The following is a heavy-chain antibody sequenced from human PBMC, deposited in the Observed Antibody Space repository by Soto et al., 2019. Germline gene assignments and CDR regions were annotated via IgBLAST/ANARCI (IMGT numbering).Heavy chain of an antibody. Sequence: GASVKVSCKASGYTFTGYYMHWVRQAPGQGLEWMGWINPNSGGTNYAQKFQGRVTMTRDTSISTAYVELSRLRSDDTAVYYCARDPVVDATTVFLGMDVWGQGTTVTVSS. CDR3: ARDPVVDATTVFLGMDV. CDR2: INPNSGGT. D-gene: IGHD2-15*01. J-gene: IGHJ6*02. CDR1: GYTFTGYY. V-gene: IGHV1-2*02.